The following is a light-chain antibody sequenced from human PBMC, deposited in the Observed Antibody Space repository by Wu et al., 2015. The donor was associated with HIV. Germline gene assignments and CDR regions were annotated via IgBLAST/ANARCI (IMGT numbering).Light chain of an antibody. V-gene: IGKV3-15*01. J-gene: IGKJ1*01. CDR3: QQANSFPRT. CDR2: GAS. Sequence: EIVLTQSPAALSLSPGERATLSCRASQSVSSNLAWYQQKPGQAPRLLIYGASTRATGIPVRFSGSGSGTEFTLTISSLQPEDFATYYCQQANSFPRTFGQGPRWKSN. CDR1: QSVSSN.